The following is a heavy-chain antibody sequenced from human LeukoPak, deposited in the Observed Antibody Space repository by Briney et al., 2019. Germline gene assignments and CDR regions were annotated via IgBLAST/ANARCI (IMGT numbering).Heavy chain of an antibody. CDR1: GFTFDDYA. D-gene: IGHD5-24*01. J-gene: IGHJ4*02. V-gene: IGHV3-9*01. CDR3: ARDGRMATTDTEQFDY. CDR2: ISWNSGII. Sequence: GGSLRLSCAASGFTFDDYAMHWVRQAPGKGLEWVSGISWNSGIIGYADSVKGRFTTSRDNAKNSLYLQMNSLRAEDTAVYYCARDGRMATTDTEQFDYWGQGTLVTVSS.